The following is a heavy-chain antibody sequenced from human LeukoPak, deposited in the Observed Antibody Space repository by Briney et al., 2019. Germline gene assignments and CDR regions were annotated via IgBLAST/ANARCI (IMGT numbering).Heavy chain of an antibody. D-gene: IGHD3-22*01. V-gene: IGHV1-2*02. Sequence: ASVKVSCKASGYTFTCYCMHWVRQAPGQGLEWMGWINPNSGGTNYAQKFQGRVTMTRDTSISTAYMELSRLRSDDTAVYYCAKEITMIVRTYYMDVWGKGTTVTVSS. CDR1: GYTFTCYC. CDR2: INPNSGGT. CDR3: AKEITMIVRTYYMDV. J-gene: IGHJ6*03.